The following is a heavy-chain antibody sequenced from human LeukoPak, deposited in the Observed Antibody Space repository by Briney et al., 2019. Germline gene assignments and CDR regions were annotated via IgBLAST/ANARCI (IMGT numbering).Heavy chain of an antibody. CDR2: IYHSGST. J-gene: IGHJ4*02. V-gene: IGHV4-38-2*01. D-gene: IGHD3-3*01. CDR3: ARQGVDFWSGYAATYHFDY. CDR1: GYSISSGYY. Sequence: SKTLSLTCAVSGYSISSGYYWGWIRQPPGKGLEWIGSIYHSGSTYYNPSLKSRVTVSVDTSKNQFSLNLSSVTAVDTAVYYCARQGVDFWSGYAATYHFDYWGQGTLVTVSS.